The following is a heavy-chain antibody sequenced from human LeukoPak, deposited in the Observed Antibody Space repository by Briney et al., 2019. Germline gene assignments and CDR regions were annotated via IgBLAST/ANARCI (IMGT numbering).Heavy chain of an antibody. D-gene: IGHD2-8*01. CDR1: GFSFSSYA. J-gene: IGHJ4*02. CDR3: AKEYGFRSYYFDY. V-gene: IGHV3-23*01. Sequence: GGSLRLSCVASGFSFSSYAMSWVRQAPGKGLEWVSAISGSGGSTYYADSVKGRFTISRDNSKNTLHLQMNSLRAEDTAVYYCAKEYGFRSYYFDYWGQGTLVTVSS. CDR2: ISGSGGST.